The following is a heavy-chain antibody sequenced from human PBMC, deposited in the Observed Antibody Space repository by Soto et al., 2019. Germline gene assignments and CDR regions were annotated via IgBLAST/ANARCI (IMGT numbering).Heavy chain of an antibody. CDR3: AKGYYGSGSYYNDY. D-gene: IGHD3-10*01. J-gene: IGHJ4*02. V-gene: IGHV3-30-3*01. Sequence: GGSLRLSCAASGFTFSSYAMHWVRQAPGKGLEWVAVISYDGSNKYYADSVKGRFTISRDNSKNTLYLQMNSLRAEDTAVYYCAKGYYGSGSYYNDYWGRGTLVTVSS. CDR2: ISYDGSNK. CDR1: GFTFSSYA.